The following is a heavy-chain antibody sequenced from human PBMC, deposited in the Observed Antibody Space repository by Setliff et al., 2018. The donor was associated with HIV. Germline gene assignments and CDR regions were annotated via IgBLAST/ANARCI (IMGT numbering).Heavy chain of an antibody. J-gene: IGHJ4*02. CDR2: INTKTGDP. CDR3: ASVGPRYSSGWCPAY. V-gene: IGHV7-4-1*02. CDR1: GYTFTSYA. Sequence: RASVKVSCKASGYTFTSYAMNWVRQAPGQGLEWMGWINTKTGDPTYAQGFTGRFVFSLDTSVSTAYLQISSLKAEDTAVYYCASVGPRYSSGWCPAYWGQGTLVTVSS. D-gene: IGHD6-19*01.